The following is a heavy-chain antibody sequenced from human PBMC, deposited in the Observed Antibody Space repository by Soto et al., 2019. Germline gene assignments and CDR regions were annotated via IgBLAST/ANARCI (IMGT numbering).Heavy chain of an antibody. CDR1: GASISSYY. J-gene: IGHJ4*02. D-gene: IGHD5-18*01. Sequence: QVQLQESGPGLVKPSETLSLTCTVSGASISSYYWSWIRQPPGKRLYGIGYIYHSGSTNYNPALNSRVTLSVDMSKNHFSLKLSSVTAADTAVYYCARGIPLWPITYYFDYWGQGTLVTVSS. V-gene: IGHV4-59*01. CDR3: ARGIPLWPITYYFDY. CDR2: IYHSGST.